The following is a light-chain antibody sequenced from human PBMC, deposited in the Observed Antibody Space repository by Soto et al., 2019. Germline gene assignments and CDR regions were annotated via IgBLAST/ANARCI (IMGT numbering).Light chain of an antibody. CDR2: DGY. V-gene: IGKV3-11*01. CDR1: QSVYRY. Sequence: EIVLTQSPATLSLSPGERATISCRASQSVYRYLAWFQQRTDQAPRLLIFDGYKRATGIPSRFSGSGSGTDFTLMITSREPEDFTVYYWHQCSRLPFAFVGGTKLEMK. J-gene: IGKJ4*01. CDR3: HQCSRLPFA.